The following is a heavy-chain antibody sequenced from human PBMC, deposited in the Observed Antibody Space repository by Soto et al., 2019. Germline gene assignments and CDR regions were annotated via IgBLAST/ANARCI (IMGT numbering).Heavy chain of an antibody. D-gene: IGHD2-2*01. CDR3: ALAPAAHILH. CDR2: INPSGTT. CDR1: GGSLSAYY. V-gene: IGHV4-34*01. Sequence: PSETLSLTCTVYGGSLSAYYWSWIRQPPGKGLEWTGEINPSGTTNYNPSLKSRVTISVDTSKNQFSLKLSSVTAADTAVYHCALAPAAHILHWGQGTLVTVSS. J-gene: IGHJ1*01.